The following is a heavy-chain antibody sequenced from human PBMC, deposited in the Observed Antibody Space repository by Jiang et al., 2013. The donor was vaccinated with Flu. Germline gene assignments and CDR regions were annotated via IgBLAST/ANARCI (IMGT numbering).Heavy chain of an antibody. CDR3: ARDRGELPRFRPNWFRP. Sequence: QTLSLTCAISGDSVSSNSATWNWIRQSPSRGLEWLGRTFYRSKWYNDYAVSVKSRITINPDTSKNQFSLQLNSVTPEDTAVYYCARDRGELPRFRPNWFRPWGQGTLVTVSS. CDR1: GDSVSSNSAT. CDR2: TFYRSKWYN. D-gene: IGHD3-10*01. V-gene: IGHV6-1*01. J-gene: IGHJ5*02.